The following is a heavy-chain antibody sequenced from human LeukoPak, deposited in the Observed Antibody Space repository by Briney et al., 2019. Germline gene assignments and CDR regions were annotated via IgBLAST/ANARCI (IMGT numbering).Heavy chain of an antibody. CDR2: ISGSGGST. Sequence: PGGTLRLPCAASGFTFSSYGTSWVRQAPGKGLEWVSAISGSGGSTYYADSVKGRFTISRDNSKNTLYLQMSSLRSEDTAVYFCAKDVVGQQWPENYWGQGTLVTVSS. CDR3: AKDVVGQQWPENY. D-gene: IGHD6-19*01. V-gene: IGHV3-23*01. J-gene: IGHJ4*02. CDR1: GFTFSSYG.